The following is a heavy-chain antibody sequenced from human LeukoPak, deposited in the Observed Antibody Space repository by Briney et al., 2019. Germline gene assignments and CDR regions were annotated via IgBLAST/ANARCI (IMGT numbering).Heavy chain of an antibody. CDR1: GFTFRSYA. V-gene: IGHV3-53*01. J-gene: IGHJ2*01. CDR3: ARSQGGTMSLRHFDL. CDR2: INSGGNA. D-gene: IGHD3-22*01. Sequence: PGGSLRVSCAASGFTFRSYAMSWVRQAPGKGLEWVSVINSGGNAYYADSVKGRFTISRDNSKNMLYLQMNSLRAKDTAVYYCARSQGGTMSLRHFDLWGRGTLVTVSS.